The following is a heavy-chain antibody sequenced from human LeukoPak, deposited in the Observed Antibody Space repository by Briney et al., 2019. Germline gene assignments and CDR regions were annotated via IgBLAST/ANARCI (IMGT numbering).Heavy chain of an antibody. CDR3: ARHQSSANHYTPIDY. V-gene: IGHV4-39*01. Sequence: SETLSLTCTVSGGSISSSSYYWGWIRQPPGEGLEWIGSIYYSGSTYYNPSLKSRVTISVDTSKNQFSLNLSSVTAADTAVYYCARHQSSANHYTPIDYSGHGTLVTASS. J-gene: IGHJ4*01. CDR1: GGSISSSSYY. CDR2: IYYSGST. D-gene: IGHD3-10*01.